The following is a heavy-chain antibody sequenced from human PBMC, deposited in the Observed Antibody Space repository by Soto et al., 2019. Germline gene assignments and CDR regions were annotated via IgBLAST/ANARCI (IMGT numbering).Heavy chain of an antibody. V-gene: IGHV1-2*02. Sequence: AAVKVSCKASGYTFTGYYMHWVRQAPGQGLEWMGWINPNSGGTNYAQKFQGRVTMTRDTSISTAHMELSRLRSDDTAVYYCAREIILDTAMVVDYWGQGTLVTVSS. CDR3: AREIILDTAMVVDY. D-gene: IGHD5-18*01. CDR1: GYTFTGYY. CDR2: INPNSGGT. J-gene: IGHJ4*02.